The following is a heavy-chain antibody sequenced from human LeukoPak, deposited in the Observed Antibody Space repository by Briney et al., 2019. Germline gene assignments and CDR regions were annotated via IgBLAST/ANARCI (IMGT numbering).Heavy chain of an antibody. CDR2: IYYSGST. V-gene: IGHV4-39*01. CDR1: GGSISSSSDY. CDR3: ARLVRGVIIVGYFDY. J-gene: IGHJ4*02. D-gene: IGHD3-10*02. Sequence: PSETLSLTCTVSGGSISSSSDYWGWIRQPPGKGLEWIGSIYYSGSTYYNPSLKSRVTISVDTSKNQFSLKLSSVTAADTAVYYCARLVRGVIIVGYFDYWGQGTLDTVSS.